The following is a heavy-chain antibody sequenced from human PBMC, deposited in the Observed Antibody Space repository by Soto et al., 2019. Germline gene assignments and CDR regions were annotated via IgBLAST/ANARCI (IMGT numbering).Heavy chain of an antibody. CDR2: ISGSGGST. V-gene: IGHV3-23*01. Sequence: LRLSCAASGFTFSSYAMSWVRQAPGKGLEWVSAISGSGGSTYYADSVKGRFTISRDNSKNTLYLQMNSLRAEDTAVYYCAKDHRQQLVPRGCFDYWGQGTLVTVSS. J-gene: IGHJ4*02. D-gene: IGHD6-13*01. CDR3: AKDHRQQLVPRGCFDY. CDR1: GFTFSSYA.